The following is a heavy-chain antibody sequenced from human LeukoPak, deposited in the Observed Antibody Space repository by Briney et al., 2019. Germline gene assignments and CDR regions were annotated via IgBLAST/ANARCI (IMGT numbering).Heavy chain of an antibody. CDR1: AFTFSSYG. CDR3: AKNTYYDILTGYSNWFDP. J-gene: IGHJ5*02. V-gene: IGHV3-23*01. D-gene: IGHD3-9*01. CDR2: ISGDGRDI. Sequence: GSLRLSCAATAFTFSSYGMSWVRQAPGKGLEWVSAISGDGRDIFYADSVKGRFTISRDNSKNTLYLQMNSLRAEDTAVYYCAKNTYYDILTGYSNWFDPWGQGTLVTVSS.